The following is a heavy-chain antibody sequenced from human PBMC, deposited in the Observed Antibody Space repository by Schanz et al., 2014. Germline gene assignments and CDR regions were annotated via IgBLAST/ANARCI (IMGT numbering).Heavy chain of an antibody. Sequence: EVQLLESGGGLVQPGGSLRLSCAASGFTFSSYAMTWVRQAPGKGLDWVSGIGGSGDSTHYADSVKGRFIISRDNAKNSLYLQMNSLRAEDTALYYCAKDGIMVQGVIWERYFDSWGQGTLXTVSS. J-gene: IGHJ4*02. CDR1: GFTFSSYA. CDR2: IGGSGDST. D-gene: IGHD3-10*01. V-gene: IGHV3-23*01. CDR3: AKDGIMVQGVIWERYFDS.